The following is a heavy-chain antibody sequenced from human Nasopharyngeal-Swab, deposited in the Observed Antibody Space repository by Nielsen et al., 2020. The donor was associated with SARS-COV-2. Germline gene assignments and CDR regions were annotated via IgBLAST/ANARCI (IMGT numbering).Heavy chain of an antibody. CDR3: ARRDCSSTSCYADFDY. D-gene: IGHD2-2*01. CDR2: IYPGDSDT. J-gene: IGHJ4*02. V-gene: IGHV5-51*01. Sequence: EREAPREGAGWMGIIYPGDSDTRYSPSFQGQVTISADKSISTAYLQWSSLKASDTAMYYCARRDCSSTSCYADFDYWGQGTLVTVSS.